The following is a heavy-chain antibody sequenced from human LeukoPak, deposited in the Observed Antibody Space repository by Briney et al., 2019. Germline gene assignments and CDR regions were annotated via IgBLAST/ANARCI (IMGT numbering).Heavy chain of an antibody. D-gene: IGHD3-10*01. CDR1: GGSFSGYY. CDR2: INHSVST. J-gene: IGHJ4*02. Sequence: PSETLSLTCAVYGGSFSGYYWSWIRQPPGMGLEWIGEINHSVSTNYNPSLKSRVTISIDTSKNQFSLKLSSVTAADTAVYYCARNGPMVRGVNLGLDYWGQGTLVTVSS. CDR3: ARNGPMVRGVNLGLDY. V-gene: IGHV4-34*01.